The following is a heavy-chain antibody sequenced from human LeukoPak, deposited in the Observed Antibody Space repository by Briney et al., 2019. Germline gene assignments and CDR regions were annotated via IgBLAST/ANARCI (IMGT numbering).Heavy chain of an antibody. J-gene: IGHJ4*02. D-gene: IGHD3-9*01. CDR2: VNPNSGET. Sequence: ASVKVSCKTSGSTFTGAYMHWVRQAPGQGLEWMGWVNPNSGETKFAQKFQGRVTMSRDTSIRTVYMDLGGLRSDDTAVYYCARVLFNSGYNYWGQGSLVTVSS. V-gene: IGHV1-2*02. CDR3: ARVLFNSGYNY. CDR1: GSTFTGAY.